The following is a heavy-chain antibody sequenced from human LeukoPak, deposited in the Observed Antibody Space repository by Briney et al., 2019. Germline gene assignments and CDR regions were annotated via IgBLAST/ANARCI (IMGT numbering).Heavy chain of an antibody. CDR1: GGSFSGYY. CDR3: ARSDSSGWYWDYFDY. J-gene: IGHJ4*02. V-gene: IGHV4-59*01. Sequence: SETLSLTCAVYGGSFSGYYWSWIRQPPGKGLEWIGYIYYSGSTNYNPSLKSRVTISVDTSKNQFSLKLSSVTAADTAVYYCARSDSSGWYWDYFDYWGQGTLVTVSS. D-gene: IGHD6-19*01. CDR2: IYYSGST.